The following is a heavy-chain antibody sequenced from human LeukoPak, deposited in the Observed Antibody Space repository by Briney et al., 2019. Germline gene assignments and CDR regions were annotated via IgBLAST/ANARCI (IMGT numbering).Heavy chain of an antibody. D-gene: IGHD2-21*01. J-gene: IGHJ3*02. CDR2: INHSGST. CDR3: ARVTLWWQKLDI. CDR1: GFTFSSYA. V-gene: IGHV4-34*01. Sequence: GSLRLSCAASGFTFSSYAMSWVRQAPGKGLEWIGEINHSGSTNYNPSLKSRVTISVDTSKNQFSLKLSSVTAADTAVYYCARVTLWWQKLDIWGQGTMVTVSS.